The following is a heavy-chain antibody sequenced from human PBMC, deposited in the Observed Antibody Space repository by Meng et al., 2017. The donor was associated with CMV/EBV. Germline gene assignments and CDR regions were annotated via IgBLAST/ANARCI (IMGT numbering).Heavy chain of an antibody. CDR1: GFTFDDYA. J-gene: IGHJ6*02. V-gene: IGHV3-9*01. CDR2: ISWNSGSI. CDR3: ARDRTGGGGLDGMDV. D-gene: IGHD2-15*01. Sequence: SLKISCAASGFTFDDYAMHWVRQAPGKGLEWVSGISWNSGSIGYADSVKGRFTISRDNAKNSLYLQMNSLRAEDTALYYCARDRTGGGGLDGMDVWGQGTTVTVSS.